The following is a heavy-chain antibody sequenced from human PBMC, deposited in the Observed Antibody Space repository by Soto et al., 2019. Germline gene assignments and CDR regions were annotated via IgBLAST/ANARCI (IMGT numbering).Heavy chain of an antibody. CDR1: GGTFSSYA. J-gene: IGHJ5*02. D-gene: IGHD6-19*01. Sequence: SVKVSCKASGGTFSSYAISWVRQAPGQGLEWMGGIIPIFGTANYAQKFQGRVTITADESTSTAYMELSSLRSEDTAVYYCARGWGDTVAGTIWFDPWGQGTLVTVSS. CDR3: ARGWGDTVAGTIWFDP. CDR2: IIPIFGTA. V-gene: IGHV1-69*13.